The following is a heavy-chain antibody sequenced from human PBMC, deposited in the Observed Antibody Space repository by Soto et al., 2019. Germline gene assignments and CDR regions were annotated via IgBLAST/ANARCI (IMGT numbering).Heavy chain of an antibody. Sequence: QVQLVESGGGVVQPGRSLRLSCAASAFTLSSYAIQWVRQAPGKGLEWVALMSNDGSSEYFADSVKGRFTISRDNSKNTLYLQMNILRSEDTAVYYCARGLGVGYNAAGVYWGQGTLGPVSS. V-gene: IGHV3-30-3*01. CDR3: ARGLGVGYNAAGVY. D-gene: IGHD5-12*01. CDR2: MSNDGSSE. J-gene: IGHJ4*02. CDR1: AFTLSSYA.